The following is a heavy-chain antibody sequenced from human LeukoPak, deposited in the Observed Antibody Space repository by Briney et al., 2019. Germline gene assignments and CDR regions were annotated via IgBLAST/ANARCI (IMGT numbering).Heavy chain of an antibody. Sequence: GGSLRLSCAASGFTFSSYGMHWVRQAPGKGLEWVAVISYDGSNKYYADSVKGRFTISRDNSKNTLYLQMNSLRAEDTAVYYCAKAFHKPGYYYDSSGWGAFDIWGQGTMVTVSS. D-gene: IGHD3-22*01. V-gene: IGHV3-30*18. CDR1: GFTFSSYG. CDR2: ISYDGSNK. CDR3: AKAFHKPGYYYDSSGWGAFDI. J-gene: IGHJ3*02.